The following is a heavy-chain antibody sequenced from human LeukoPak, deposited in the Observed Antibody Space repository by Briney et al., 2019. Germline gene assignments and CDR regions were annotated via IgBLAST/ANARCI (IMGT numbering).Heavy chain of an antibody. D-gene: IGHD5-12*01. Sequence: GGSLRLSCAASGFTFSSYEMNWVRQAPGKGLEWVSYISTTGSTIYYADSVKGRFTISRDNAKNSLYLQMNTLRAEDTAAYYCARDRRGGNWGQGTLVTVSS. V-gene: IGHV3-48*03. CDR3: ARDRRGGN. CDR1: GFTFSSYE. CDR2: ISTTGSTI. J-gene: IGHJ4*02.